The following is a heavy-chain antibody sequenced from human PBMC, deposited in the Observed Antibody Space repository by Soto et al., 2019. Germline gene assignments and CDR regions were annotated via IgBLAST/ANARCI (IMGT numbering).Heavy chain of an antibody. D-gene: IGHD4-17*01. Sequence: ASVKVSCKASGYTFTSYGSSWVRQAPGQGLEWMGWISAYNGNTNYAQKLQGRVTMTTDTSTSTAYMELRSLRSDDTAVYYCARNLVDYGDYEDFDYWGQGTLVTVSS. CDR1: GYTFTSYG. CDR3: ARNLVDYGDYEDFDY. CDR2: ISAYNGNT. J-gene: IGHJ4*02. V-gene: IGHV1-18*01.